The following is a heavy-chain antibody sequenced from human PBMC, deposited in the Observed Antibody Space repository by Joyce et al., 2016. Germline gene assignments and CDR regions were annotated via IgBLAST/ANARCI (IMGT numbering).Heavy chain of an antibody. CDR3: ARVGGAAVGFYYGLDV. V-gene: IGHV4-4*07. J-gene: IGHJ6*02. CDR1: GGSISIYY. CDR2: IHKSWNT. D-gene: IGHD1-26*01. Sequence: QVQLQESGPGLVKPSETLSLICTVSGGSISIYYWSWIRQPAGKELEWIGRIHKSWNTNYNPSLESRVTMSVDTSQNQFSLKLSSVTAADSATYYCARVGGAAVGFYYGLDVWGQGTTVIVSS.